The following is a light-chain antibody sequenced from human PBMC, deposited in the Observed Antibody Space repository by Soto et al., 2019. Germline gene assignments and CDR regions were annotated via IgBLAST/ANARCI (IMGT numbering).Light chain of an antibody. CDR3: HHYAVPPLT. CDR2: DAS. J-gene: IGKJ5*01. CDR1: QSVGRNY. V-gene: IGKV3-20*01. Sequence: IVLTQSPGTLSLSPGESATLSCRASQSVGRNYLAWFQHKPDQAPRLLIYDASNRATGVPDRFSGSGSGTDFTLSVTRLEPEDFAVYYCHHYAVPPLTFGGGTRLAI.